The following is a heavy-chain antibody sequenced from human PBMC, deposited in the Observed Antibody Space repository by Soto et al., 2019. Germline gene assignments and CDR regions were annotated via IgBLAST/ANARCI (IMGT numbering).Heavy chain of an antibody. J-gene: IGHJ4*02. CDR3: ARDGGTAMVPDYFDY. Sequence: QVQLVESGGGVVQPGRSLRLSCAASGFTFSSYAMHWVRQAPGKGLEWVAVISYDGSNKYYADSVKGRFTISRDNSKNTLYLQMNSLRAEDTAVYYCARDGGTAMVPDYFDYWGQGTLVTVSS. CDR1: GFTFSSYA. CDR2: ISYDGSNK. D-gene: IGHD5-18*01. V-gene: IGHV3-30-3*01.